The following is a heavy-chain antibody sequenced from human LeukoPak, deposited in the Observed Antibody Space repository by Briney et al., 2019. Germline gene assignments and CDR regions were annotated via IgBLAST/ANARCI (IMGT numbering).Heavy chain of an antibody. V-gene: IGHV4-39*07. CDR1: GGSISSSSYY. D-gene: IGHD6-13*01. CDR3: ARDVEDSSSWYKAFDM. J-gene: IGHJ3*02. CDR2: IHYSGST. Sequence: SETLSLTCTVSGGSISSSSYYWGWIRQPPGKGLEWIGSIHYSGSTFYNPSLKSRVTISVDTSKNQFSLNLRSVTAADTAVYYCARDVEDSSSWYKAFDMWGQGTMVTVSP.